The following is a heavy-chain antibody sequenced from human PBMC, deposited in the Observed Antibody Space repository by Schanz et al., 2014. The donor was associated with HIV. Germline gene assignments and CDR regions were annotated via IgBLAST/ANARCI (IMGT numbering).Heavy chain of an antibody. V-gene: IGHV3-30*03. D-gene: IGHD3-10*01. J-gene: IGHJ5*01. CDR1: GFTFSTYG. CDR3: ARDLGYYGSGSHNWFDS. Sequence: QVQLVESGGGVVQPGRSLRLSCAASGFTFSTYGMHWVRQGPGKGLEWVAFISYDGSNKYYADSVKGRFTISRDNSKNTLFLQMNTLRAEDTAIYYCARDLGYYGSGSHNWFDSWGQGTLVAVSS. CDR2: ISYDGSNK.